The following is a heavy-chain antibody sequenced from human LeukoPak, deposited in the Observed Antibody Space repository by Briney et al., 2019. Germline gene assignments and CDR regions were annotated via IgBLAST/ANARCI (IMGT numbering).Heavy chain of an antibody. CDR2: FDRGSLDT. D-gene: IGHD3-22*01. V-gene: IGHV3-23*01. Sequence: PGESLRLSCGASGLTVSSYAMSWVRQAPGKGLQWVSLFDRGSLDTYYADSVRGRFTVSRDNDKNTLYLQMNNLRAEDTAVYYCARRGYESSGPKYYFDHWGQGILVTVSS. CDR3: ARRGYESSGPKYYFDH. J-gene: IGHJ4*02. CDR1: GLTVSSYA.